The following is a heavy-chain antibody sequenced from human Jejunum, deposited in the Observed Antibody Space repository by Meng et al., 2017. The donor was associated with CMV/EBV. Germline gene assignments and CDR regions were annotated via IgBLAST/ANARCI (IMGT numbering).Heavy chain of an antibody. D-gene: IGHD1-1*01. CDR1: GLTFSICG. J-gene: IGHJ4*02. Sequence: GLTFSICGVNWVRQSPGAGLEWVSSISPSGSYKYYADSVKGRFTISRDNAKNLVHLDMNNLRVEDTAVYYWARLEPLAAGGFFDYWGQGTPVTVSS. CDR3: ARLEPLAAGGFFDY. CDR2: ISPSGSYK. V-gene: IGHV3-21*06.